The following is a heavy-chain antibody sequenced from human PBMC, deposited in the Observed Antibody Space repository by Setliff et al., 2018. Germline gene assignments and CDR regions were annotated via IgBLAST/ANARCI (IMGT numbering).Heavy chain of an antibody. J-gene: IGHJ4*02. CDR3: ARAAARAEYSDTSAYLPFDF. Sequence: PSETLSLTCTVSGYPISRGFYWGWIRQSPGKGLEWIGCVYHSGSSYQNPSLRSRIAVSVDTSKNQFSLRLNSVTAADTAVYFCARAAARAEYSDTSAYLPFDFWGLGTLVTVSS. CDR1: GYPISRGFY. CDR2: VYHSGSS. D-gene: IGHD3-16*01. V-gene: IGHV4-38-2*02.